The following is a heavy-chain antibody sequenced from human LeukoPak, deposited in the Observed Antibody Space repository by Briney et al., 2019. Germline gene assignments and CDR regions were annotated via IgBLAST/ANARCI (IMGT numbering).Heavy chain of an antibody. CDR3: ARGRLPFNYGGYYFDY. J-gene: IGHJ4*02. CDR1: GYTFTSYD. D-gene: IGHD4-23*01. CDR2: MNPNSGNT. Sequence: GASVKVSCKASGYTFTSYDINWVRQATGQGLEWMGWMNPNSGNTGYAQKFQGRVTMTRNTSISTAYMELSSLRSEDTAVYYCARGRLPFNYGGYYFDYWGQGTLVTVSS. V-gene: IGHV1-8*01.